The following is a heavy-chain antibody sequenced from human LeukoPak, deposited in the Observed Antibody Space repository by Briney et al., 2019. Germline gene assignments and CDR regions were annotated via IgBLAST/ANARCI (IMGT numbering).Heavy chain of an antibody. CDR2: ISSSSSYI. J-gene: IGHJ4*02. Sequence: GGSLRLSCAASGFTFSSYSMNWVRQAPGKGLEWVSSISSSSSYIYYADSVKGRFTISRDNAKNSLYLQMNSLRAEDTAVYYCAREGGYSYGSRTIDYWGQGTLVAVSS. D-gene: IGHD5-18*01. CDR3: AREGGYSYGSRTIDY. V-gene: IGHV3-21*01. CDR1: GFTFSSYS.